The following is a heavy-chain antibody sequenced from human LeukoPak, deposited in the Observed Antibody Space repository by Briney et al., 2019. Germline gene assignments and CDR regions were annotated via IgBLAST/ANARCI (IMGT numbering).Heavy chain of an antibody. Sequence: GGSLRLSCAASGFTFSSYAMSWVRQAPGKGLQWVSGISGSGGSTFYADSVKGRFTISRDNSKNTLYLQMNYLRAEDTAVYYCAKDSPYSSSWYAFGDYWGQGTLVTVSS. V-gene: IGHV3-23*01. J-gene: IGHJ4*02. CDR3: AKDSPYSSSWYAFGDY. CDR2: ISGSGGST. D-gene: IGHD6-13*01. CDR1: GFTFSSYA.